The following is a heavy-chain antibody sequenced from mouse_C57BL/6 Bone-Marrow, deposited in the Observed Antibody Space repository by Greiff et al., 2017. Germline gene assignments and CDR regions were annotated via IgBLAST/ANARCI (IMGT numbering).Heavy chain of an antibody. J-gene: IGHJ2*01. Sequence: QVQLKESGAELARPGASVKLSCKASGYTFTSYGISWVKQRTGQGLEWIGEIYPRSGNNYYNEKFKGKATLTADKSSSTAYMELRSLTSEDSAVYFCAGTRRDFDYWGQGTTLTVSS. V-gene: IGHV1-81*01. CDR2: IYPRSGNN. CDR1: GYTFTSYG. CDR3: AGTRRDFDY.